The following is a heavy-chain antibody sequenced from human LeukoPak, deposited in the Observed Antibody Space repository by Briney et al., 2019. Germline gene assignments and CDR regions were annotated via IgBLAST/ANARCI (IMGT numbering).Heavy chain of an antibody. J-gene: IGHJ4*02. D-gene: IGHD3-22*01. CDR1: GYTLTELS. Sequence: ASVKASCKVSGYTLTELSMHWVRQAPGKGLEWMGGFDPEDGETIYAQKFQGRVTMTEDTSTDTAYMELSSLRSEDTAVYYCATYPRYYYDSSGYNEFDYWGQGTLVTVSS. CDR2: FDPEDGET. CDR3: ATYPRYYYDSSGYNEFDY. V-gene: IGHV1-24*01.